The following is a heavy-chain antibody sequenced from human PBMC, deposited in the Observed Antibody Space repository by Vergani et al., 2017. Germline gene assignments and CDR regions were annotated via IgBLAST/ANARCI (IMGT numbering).Heavy chain of an antibody. CDR1: EFTFSNAW. CDR3: ARGGVLWFGELFLVY. J-gene: IGHJ4*02. D-gene: IGHD3-10*01. CDR2: IYSGGST. V-gene: IGHV3-66*01. Sequence: EVQLVESGGGLVKPGGSLRLSCAASEFTFSNAWMSWVRQAPGKGLEWVSVIYSGGSTYYADSVKGRFTISRDNAKNSLYLQMNSLRAEDTAVYYCARGGVLWFGELFLVYWGQGTLVTVSS.